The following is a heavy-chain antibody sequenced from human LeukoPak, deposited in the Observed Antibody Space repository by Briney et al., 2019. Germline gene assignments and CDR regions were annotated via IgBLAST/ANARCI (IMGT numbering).Heavy chain of an antibody. D-gene: IGHD6-13*01. CDR1: GFTVSSNY. Sequence: GGSLRLSXAASGFTVSSNYMSWVRQAPGKGLEWVSVIYSGGSTYYADSVKGRFTISRDNSKNTLYLQMNSLRAEDTAVYYCARDLLAAAGTGNYYYYMDVWGKGTTVTVSS. V-gene: IGHV3-53*01. J-gene: IGHJ6*03. CDR2: IYSGGST. CDR3: ARDLLAAAGTGNYYYYMDV.